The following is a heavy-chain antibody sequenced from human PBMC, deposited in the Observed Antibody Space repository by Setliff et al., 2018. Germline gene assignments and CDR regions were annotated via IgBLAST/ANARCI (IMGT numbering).Heavy chain of an antibody. CDR1: GGSFSGYY. D-gene: IGHD2-15*01. CDR2: INHSGST. Sequence: SETLSLTCAVYGGSFSGYYWSWIRQPPGKGLEWIGEINHSGSTNYNPSLYSRITVSLDRSKNQFSLQLTSVTAADTAMYYCARVAYPNGGSCRYFDNWGQGTLVTVSS. V-gene: IGHV4-34*01. CDR3: ARVAYPNGGSCRYFDN. J-gene: IGHJ4*02.